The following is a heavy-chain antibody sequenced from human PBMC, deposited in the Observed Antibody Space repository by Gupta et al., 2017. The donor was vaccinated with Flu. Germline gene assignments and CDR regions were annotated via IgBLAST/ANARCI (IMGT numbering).Heavy chain of an antibody. Sequence: QLQLQESGPGLVQPSETLSLTCTVSGGSISSSSYYWGWIRQPPGKGLEWIGSIYYSGSTYYNPSLKSRVTISVDTSKNQFSLKLSSVTAADTAVYYCAIEGMWVGDYYYGMDVWGQGTTVTVSS. J-gene: IGHJ6*02. CDR2: IYYSGST. D-gene: IGHD1-26*01. V-gene: IGHV4-39*02. CDR1: GGSISSSSYY. CDR3: AIEGMWVGDYYYGMDV.